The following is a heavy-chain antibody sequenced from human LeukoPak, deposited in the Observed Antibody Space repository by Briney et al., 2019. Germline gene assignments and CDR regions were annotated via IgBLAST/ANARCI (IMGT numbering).Heavy chain of an antibody. V-gene: IGHV4-61*02. CDR2: IYTSGST. Sequence: SQTLSLTCIVSGGSISSGSYYWSWIRQPAGKGLEWIGRIYTSGSTNYNPSLKSRVTISVDTSKNQFSLKLSSVTAADTAVYYCARSNYDILTGYYLDFDYWGQGTLVTVSS. J-gene: IGHJ4*02. CDR1: GGSISSGSYY. CDR3: ARSNYDILTGYYLDFDY. D-gene: IGHD3-9*01.